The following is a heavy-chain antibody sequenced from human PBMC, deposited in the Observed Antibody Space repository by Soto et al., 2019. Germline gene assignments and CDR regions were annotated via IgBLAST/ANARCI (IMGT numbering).Heavy chain of an antibody. CDR1: GFTFSSYW. V-gene: IGHV3-7*05. CDR2: IKQDGSEK. Sequence: GGSLRLSCAASGFTFSSYWMSWVRQAPGKGLEWVANIKQDGSEKYYVDSVKGRFTISRDNAKNSLYLQMNSLRAEDTAVYYCARVLLWSQGYGMDVWGQGTTVTVSS. J-gene: IGHJ6*02. D-gene: IGHD3-10*01. CDR3: ARVLLWSQGYGMDV.